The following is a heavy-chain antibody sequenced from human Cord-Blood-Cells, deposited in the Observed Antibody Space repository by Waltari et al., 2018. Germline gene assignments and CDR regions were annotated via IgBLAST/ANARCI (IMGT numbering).Heavy chain of an antibody. CDR3: AREGKGSYYYFDY. V-gene: IGHV3-53*01. Sequence: EVQLVESGGGLIQPGGSLRLSCAASGFTVSSNYMSWVRQAPGKGLEWVLVMYSGGSTYYADSVKCRFTISRDNSKNTLYLQMNSLRAEDTAVYYCAREGKGSYYYFDYWGQGTLVTVSS. J-gene: IGHJ4*02. CDR1: GFTVSSNY. D-gene: IGHD1-26*01. CDR2: MYSGGST.